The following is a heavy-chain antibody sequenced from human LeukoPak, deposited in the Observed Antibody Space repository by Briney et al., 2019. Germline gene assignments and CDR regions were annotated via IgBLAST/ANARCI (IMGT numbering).Heavy chain of an antibody. CDR1: GFTFSSYW. J-gene: IGHJ4*02. D-gene: IGHD6-13*01. CDR3: ARDLGIAAAGRDYFDY. CDR2: IKQDGSEK. Sequence: PGGSLRLSCAASGFTFSSYWMSWVRQAPGKGLEWVANIKQDGSEKYYVDSVKGRFTISRDNAKNSLYLQMNSLRAEDTAVYYCARDLGIAAAGRDYFDYWGQGTLVTVSS. V-gene: IGHV3-7*01.